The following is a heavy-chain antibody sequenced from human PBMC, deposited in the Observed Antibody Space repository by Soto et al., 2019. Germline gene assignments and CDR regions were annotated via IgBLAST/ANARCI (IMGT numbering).Heavy chain of an antibody. CDR3: ARSDFDWLSQTRYYFDY. CDR2: INPSGGST. Sequence: QVQLVQSGAEVKKPGASVKVSCKASGYTFNTFYIHWVRQAPGQGLEWMGIINPSGGSTTYAQKFEGRVTLTRDTSASTVYRELNSLRSEDTALYYGARSDFDWLSQTRYYFDYWGQGTLVTVSS. D-gene: IGHD3-9*01. CDR1: GYTFNTFY. J-gene: IGHJ4*02. V-gene: IGHV1-46*02.